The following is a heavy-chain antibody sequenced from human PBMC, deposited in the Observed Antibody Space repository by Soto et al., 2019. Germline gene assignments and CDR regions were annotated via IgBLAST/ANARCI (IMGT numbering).Heavy chain of an antibody. CDR3: ARGQHYNGSIFDF. Sequence: SQTLSLTCAITGDSVSSNSAGWSWVRQSPSRGLEWLGRTYYRSKWYYEYAVSVRGRITINPDTSKNQYSLQLNSVTPEDTAVYCVARGQHYNGSIFDFWGKGTLVTVSS. V-gene: IGHV6-1*01. CDR2: TYYRSKWYY. D-gene: IGHD1-26*01. CDR1: GDSVSSNSAG. J-gene: IGHJ4*01.